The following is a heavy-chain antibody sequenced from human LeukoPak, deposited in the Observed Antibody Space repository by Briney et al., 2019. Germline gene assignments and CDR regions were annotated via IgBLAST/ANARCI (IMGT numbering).Heavy chain of an antibody. CDR2: VNPTSGGT. Sequence: GASVKVSCKTSGYTFTSYYMHWVRQAPGQGLEWMGWVNPTSGGTNYAQKFQGRVTMTRDTSISTAYMELSRLRSDDTAVYYCARDPGIAAAGTYLDYWGQGTLVTVSS. D-gene: IGHD6-13*01. CDR3: ARDPGIAAAGTYLDY. V-gene: IGHV1-2*02. J-gene: IGHJ4*02. CDR1: GYTFTSYY.